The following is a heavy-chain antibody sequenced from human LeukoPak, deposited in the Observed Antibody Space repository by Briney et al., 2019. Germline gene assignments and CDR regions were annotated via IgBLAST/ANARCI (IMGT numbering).Heavy chain of an antibody. CDR2: ISDNGGNT. CDR1: GFTFSNYA. Sequence: GGSLRLSCAASGFTFSNYAIHWVRQAPGKGLEYVSTISDNGGNTNYADSVKGRFTISRDNSKNTLYLQMSSLRPEDTAVYYCVKAAGSWYGYFDYWGQGTLVTVSS. D-gene: IGHD6-13*01. V-gene: IGHV3-64D*06. J-gene: IGHJ4*02. CDR3: VKAAGSWYGYFDY.